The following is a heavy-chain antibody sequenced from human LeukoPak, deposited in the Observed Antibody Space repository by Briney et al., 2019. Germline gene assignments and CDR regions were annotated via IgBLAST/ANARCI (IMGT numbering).Heavy chain of an antibody. CDR1: GGSISSYY. D-gene: IGHD6-19*01. CDR3: ARSEVAGFFDY. Sequence: SETLSLTCTVSGGSISSYYWSWIRQPPGKGLEWVGYIYFSGSTNYNPSLKSRVTVSVDTSKNQFSLKLSSVTAADTAVYYCARSEVAGFFDYWGQGTLVTVSS. CDR2: IYFSGST. J-gene: IGHJ4*02. V-gene: IGHV4-59*01.